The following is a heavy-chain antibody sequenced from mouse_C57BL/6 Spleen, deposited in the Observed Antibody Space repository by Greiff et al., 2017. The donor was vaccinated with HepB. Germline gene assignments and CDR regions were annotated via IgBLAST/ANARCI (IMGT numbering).Heavy chain of an antibody. CDR2: IYPSDSET. Sequence: QVQLQQSGAELVRPGSSVKLSCKASGYTFTSYWMDWVKQRPGQGLEWIGNIYPSDSETHYNQKFKDKATLTVDKSSSTAYMQLSSLTSEDSAVYYCARTYGSSERYFDVWGTGTTVTVSS. V-gene: IGHV1-61*01. CDR1: GYTFTSYW. J-gene: IGHJ1*03. CDR3: ARTYGSSERYFDV. D-gene: IGHD1-1*01.